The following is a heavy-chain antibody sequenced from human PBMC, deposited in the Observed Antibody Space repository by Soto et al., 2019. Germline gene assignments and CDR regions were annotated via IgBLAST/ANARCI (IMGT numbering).Heavy chain of an antibody. V-gene: IGHV4-31*03. D-gene: IGHD6-19*01. CDR1: GGSVSGGVYY. Sequence: QVQLQESGPGLVKPSQTLSLTCTVSGGSVSGGVYYWNWIRQHPEKGLEWIGYIYYSGSTYYNPYMRSRLTISADTSKNQSSLTLSSVAGADTAVYYCASSSVAGAGHFQHWGQGTQVIVSS. J-gene: IGHJ1*01. CDR2: IYYSGST. CDR3: ASSSVAGAGHFQH.